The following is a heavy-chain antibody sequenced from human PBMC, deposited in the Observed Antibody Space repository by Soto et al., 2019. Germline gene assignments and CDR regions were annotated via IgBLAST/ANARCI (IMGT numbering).Heavy chain of an antibody. D-gene: IGHD4-17*01. CDR2: ISGSGGST. J-gene: IGHJ4*02. CDR3: AKGRDYGGNSDYFDY. Sequence: GGSLRLSCAASGFTFSSYAMSWVRQAPGKGLEWVSAISGSGGSTYYADSVKGRFTISRDNSKNTLYLQMNSLRAEDMAVYYCAKGRDYGGNSDYFDYWGQGTLVTVSS. V-gene: IGHV3-23*01. CDR1: GFTFSSYA.